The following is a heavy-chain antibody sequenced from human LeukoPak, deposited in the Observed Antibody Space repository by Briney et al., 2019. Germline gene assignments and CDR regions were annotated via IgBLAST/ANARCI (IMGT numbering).Heavy chain of an antibody. CDR2: ISGSGGST. CDR1: GFTFSSYA. V-gene: IGHV3-23*01. CDR3: AKLRYYYDSSGSFPL. J-gene: IGHJ3*01. Sequence: GGSLRLSCAASGFTFSSYAMSWVRQAPGKGLEWVSAISGSGGSTYYADSVKGRFTISRDNSKNTLYLQMNCLRAEDTAVYYCAKLRYYYDSSGSFPLWGQGTMVTVSS. D-gene: IGHD3-22*01.